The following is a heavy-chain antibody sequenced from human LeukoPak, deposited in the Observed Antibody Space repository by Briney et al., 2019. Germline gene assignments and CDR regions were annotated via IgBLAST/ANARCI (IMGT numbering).Heavy chain of an antibody. CDR1: GFTFSRYS. J-gene: IGHJ4*02. CDR2: ISTSSSYI. V-gene: IGHV3-21*01. Sequence: GGSLRLSCAASGFTFSRYSMNWVRQAPGKGLEWVSSISTSSSYIYYADSVKGRFTIYRDNAKNSLYLQMNSLRAEDTAVYYCARAVWGSSGLLFDYWGQGTLVTVSS. CDR3: ARAVWGSSGLLFDY. D-gene: IGHD3-22*01.